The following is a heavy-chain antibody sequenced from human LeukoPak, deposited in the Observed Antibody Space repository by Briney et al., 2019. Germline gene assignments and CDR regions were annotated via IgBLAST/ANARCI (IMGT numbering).Heavy chain of an antibody. D-gene: IGHD2-2*01. CDR1: GFTFSDYY. Sequence: GGSLRLSCAASGFTFSDYYMSWIRQAPGKGLEWVSYISSSGSTIYYADSVKGRFTISRDNAKNSLYLQMNSLRAEDTAVYYCAKAPHIVVVPAAIPVGHYFDYWGQGTLVTVSS. J-gene: IGHJ4*02. V-gene: IGHV3-11*01. CDR3: AKAPHIVVVPAAIPVGHYFDY. CDR2: ISSSGSTI.